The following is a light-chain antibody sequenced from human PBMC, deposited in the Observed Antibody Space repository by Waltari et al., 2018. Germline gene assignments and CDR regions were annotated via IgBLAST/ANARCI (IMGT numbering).Light chain of an antibody. CDR3: QKYVSLPAT. J-gene: IGKJ1*01. CDR2: DAS. V-gene: IGKV3-20*01. CDR1: QSVCKS. Sequence: EIVLTQSPGTLSLSPGERATLSCRASQSVCKSLAWYQQKPGQAPRLLIYDASSRATGIPDRFSGSGFGTDFSLTISRLEPEDFAVYYCQKYVSLPATFGQGTKVEIK.